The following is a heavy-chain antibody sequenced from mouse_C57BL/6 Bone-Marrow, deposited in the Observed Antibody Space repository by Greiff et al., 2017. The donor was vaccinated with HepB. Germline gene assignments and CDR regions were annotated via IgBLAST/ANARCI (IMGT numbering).Heavy chain of an antibody. CDR3: ARLTWEGRVVY. V-gene: IGHV5-6*01. CDR2: ISSGGSYT. Sequence: EVQVVESGGDLVKPGGSLKLSCAASGFTFSSYGMSWVRQTPDKRLEWVATISSGGSYTYYPDSVKGRFTISRDNAKNTLYLQMSSLKSEDTAMYYCARLTWEGRVVYWGQGTTLTVSS. D-gene: IGHD4-1*01. J-gene: IGHJ2*01. CDR1: GFTFSSYG.